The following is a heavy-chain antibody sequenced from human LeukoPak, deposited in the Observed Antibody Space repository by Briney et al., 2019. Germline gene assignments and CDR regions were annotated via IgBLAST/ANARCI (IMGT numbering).Heavy chain of an antibody. J-gene: IGHJ4*02. CDR1: GFTFISYS. V-gene: IGHV3-21*01. D-gene: IGHD3-10*01. Sequence: PGGSLKLSCAAPGFTFISYSMNWVRQAPGKGLEWVSSISSSSSSIYYADSVKGRFTISRDNAKNSLYLQMNSLRAEDTAMYYCARDRGYYDSGRYVPLDYWGQGTLVTVSS. CDR2: ISSSSSSI. CDR3: ARDRGYYDSGRYVPLDY.